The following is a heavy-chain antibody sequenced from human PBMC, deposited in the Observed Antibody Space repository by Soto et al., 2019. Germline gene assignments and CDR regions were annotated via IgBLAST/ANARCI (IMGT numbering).Heavy chain of an antibody. Sequence: SVKVSCKASGGTFSMYAISCVLQAPGQGLEWMGGIIPIFGTANYAQKFQGRVTITADKSTSTAYMELSSLRSEDTAVYYCASTKGLNWFDPWGQGTLVTVSS. D-gene: IGHD3-3*01. CDR1: GGTFSMYA. V-gene: IGHV1-69*06. J-gene: IGHJ5*02. CDR3: ASTKGLNWFDP. CDR2: IIPIFGTA.